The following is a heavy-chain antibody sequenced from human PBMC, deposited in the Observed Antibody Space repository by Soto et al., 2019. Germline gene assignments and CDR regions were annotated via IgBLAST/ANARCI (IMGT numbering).Heavy chain of an antibody. V-gene: IGHV4-30-4*01. D-gene: IGHD2-15*01. J-gene: IGHJ3*02. CDR1: GGSISSGDYY. CDR3: ARRIGRGAFDI. CDR2: IYYSGST. Sequence: PSETLSLTCTVSGGSISSGDYYWSWIRQPPGKGLEWIGYIYYSGSTYYNPSLKSRVTISVDTSKNQFSLKLSSVTAADTAVYYCARRIGRGAFDIWGQGTMVTVSS.